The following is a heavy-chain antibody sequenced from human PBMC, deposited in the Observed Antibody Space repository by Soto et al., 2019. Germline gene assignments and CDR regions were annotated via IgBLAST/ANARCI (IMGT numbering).Heavy chain of an antibody. D-gene: IGHD5-12*01. CDR3: TTHTWIPS. V-gene: IGHV3-15*07. Sequence: EVQLVESGGGLVKPGGSLRLSCAAAGFNFNNAWMNWVRQAPGKGLEWAGRIKSKTDGGTTDYAAPVKGRFTISRDDSKNTLYLQMSSLKTEDTAVYYCTTHTWIPSWGQGTLVTVSS. CDR1: GFNFNNAW. CDR2: IKSKTDGGTT. J-gene: IGHJ4*02.